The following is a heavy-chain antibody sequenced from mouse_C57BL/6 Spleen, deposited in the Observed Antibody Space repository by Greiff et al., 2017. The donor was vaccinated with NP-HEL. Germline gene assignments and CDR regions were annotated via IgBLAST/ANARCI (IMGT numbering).Heavy chain of an antibody. D-gene: IGHD2-5*01. CDR1: GYTFTDYN. CDR3: ARGGYYSTFDY. V-gene: IGHV1-22*01. CDR2: INPNTGGT. J-gene: IGHJ2*01. Sequence: EVQLQQSGPELVKPGASVKMSCKASGYTFTDYNMHWVKQSHGQSLEWIGYINPNTGGTSYNQKFKGKATLTVNKSSSTAYMELRSLTSEDSAVYYCARGGYYSTFDYWGQGTTLTVSS.